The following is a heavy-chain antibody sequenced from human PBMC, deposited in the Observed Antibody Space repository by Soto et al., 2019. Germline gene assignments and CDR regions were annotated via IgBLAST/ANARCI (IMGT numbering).Heavy chain of an antibody. Sequence: PSETLSLTCTVSGGSISSGGYYWSWIRQHPGKGLEWIGYIYYSGSTNYNPSLKSRVTISVDTSKNQFSLKLSSVTAADTAVYYCARERTGYCSGGSCYGFDPWGQGTLVTVSS. CDR3: ARERTGYCSGGSCYGFDP. D-gene: IGHD2-15*01. CDR1: GGSISSGGYY. CDR2: IYYSGST. V-gene: IGHV4-61*08. J-gene: IGHJ5*02.